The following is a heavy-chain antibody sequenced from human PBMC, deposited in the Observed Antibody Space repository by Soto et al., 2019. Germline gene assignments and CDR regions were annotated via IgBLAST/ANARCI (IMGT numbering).Heavy chain of an antibody. CDR3: AKGSSSVYYYYYGIDV. V-gene: IGHV3-30*18. CDR2: MSNDGSNK. CDR1: GFTFSAYG. D-gene: IGHD6-6*01. J-gene: IGHJ6*02. Sequence: GGSLRLSCVASGFTFSAYGMHWVRQAPGKLLEWVAVMSNDGSNKYYADSVKGRFTISRDNSKNMLYLQMNSLRTEDTAVYYCAKGSSSVYYYYYGIDVWGQGTTVTVSS.